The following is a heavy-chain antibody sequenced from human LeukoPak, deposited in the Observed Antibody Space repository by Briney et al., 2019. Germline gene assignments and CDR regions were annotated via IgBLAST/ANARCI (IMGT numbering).Heavy chain of an antibody. CDR1: GGSISSSNW. J-gene: IGHJ5*02. Sequence: SGTLSLTCAVSGGSISSSNWWSWVRQPPGKGLEWIGEIYHSGSTNYNPSLNSRVTISVDKSKNQFSLKLSSVTAADTAVYYCARLITMVRGLEDWFDPWGQGSLVTVSS. CDR2: IYHSGST. D-gene: IGHD3-10*01. CDR3: ARLITMVRGLEDWFDP. V-gene: IGHV4-4*02.